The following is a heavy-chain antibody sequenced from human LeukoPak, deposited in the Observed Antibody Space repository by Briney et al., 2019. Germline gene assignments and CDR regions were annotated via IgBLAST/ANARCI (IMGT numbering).Heavy chain of an antibody. V-gene: IGHV1-58*02. CDR1: GFTFTSSA. CDR3: AAPGDSSSWKISGAFGI. CDR2: IVVGSGNT. Sequence: GASVKVSCKASGFTFTSSAMQWVRQARGQRLEWIGWIVVGSGNTNYAQKFQERVTITRDMSTSTAYMELSSLRSEDTAVYYCAAPGDSSSWKISGAFGIWGQGTMVTVSS. J-gene: IGHJ3*02. D-gene: IGHD6-13*01.